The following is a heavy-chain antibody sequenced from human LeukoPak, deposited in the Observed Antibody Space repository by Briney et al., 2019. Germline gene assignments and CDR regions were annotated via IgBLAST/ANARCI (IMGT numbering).Heavy chain of an antibody. J-gene: IGHJ1*01. CDR3: ARGRYCSADSCYGDFQH. D-gene: IGHD2-15*01. CDR2: MNPNSGNT. CDR1: GYTFTSYD. Sequence: ASVTVSCKASGYTFTSYDINWVRQAAGQGLEWMGWMNPNSGNTGYAQKFQGRVTLTRSTSVSTAYMELSSLRSEDTAVYYCARGRYCSADSCYGDFQHWGQGTLVTVSS. V-gene: IGHV1-8*01.